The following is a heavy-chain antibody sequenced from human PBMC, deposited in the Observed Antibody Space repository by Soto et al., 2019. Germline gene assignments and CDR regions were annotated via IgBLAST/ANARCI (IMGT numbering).Heavy chain of an antibody. V-gene: IGHV4-31*03. D-gene: IGHD2-15*01. CDR1: GGSISSGGYY. J-gene: IGHJ3*02. CDR3: AGLGGGYCSGGSCYPDAFDI. Sequence: QVQLQESGPGLVKPSQTLSLTCTVSGGSISSGGYYWSWIRQHPGKGLEWIGYIYYSGSTYYNPSLKSRVTISVDTSKNQFSLKLSSVTAADTAVYYCAGLGGGYCSGGSCYPDAFDIWGQGTMVTVSS. CDR2: IYYSGST.